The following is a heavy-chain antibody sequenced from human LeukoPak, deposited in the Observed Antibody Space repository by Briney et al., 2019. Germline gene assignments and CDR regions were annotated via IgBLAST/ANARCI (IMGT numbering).Heavy chain of an antibody. CDR3: AKDVLRLSRIAFDI. CDR1: GFTLSTYA. CDR2: ISGRDTSA. Sequence: PGGSLRLSCAASGFTLSTYAMSWVRQAPGKGLEWVSTISGRDTSAYYSDSVKGRFTISRDISNNTLYLQMNSLRAEDTALYYCAKDVLRLSRIAFDIWGQGTMVTVSS. J-gene: IGHJ3*02. D-gene: IGHD2-21*02. V-gene: IGHV3-23*01.